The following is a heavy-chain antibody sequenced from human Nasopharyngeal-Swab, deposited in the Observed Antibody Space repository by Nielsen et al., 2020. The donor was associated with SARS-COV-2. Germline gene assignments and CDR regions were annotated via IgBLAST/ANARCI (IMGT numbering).Heavy chain of an antibody. CDR1: GFIFSDSA. D-gene: IGHD2-15*01. V-gene: IGHV3-73*01. CDR2: IRSKGNSYAT. Sequence: GSLRLSCAASGFIFSDSAIHWVRRASGKGLEWVGRIRSKGNSYATEYAASVEGRFTISRDDSKNTAYLQMNSLITEDTAIYYCTRCGGSCYTGKDYWGQGTLVTVSS. CDR3: TRCGGSCYTGKDY. J-gene: IGHJ4*02.